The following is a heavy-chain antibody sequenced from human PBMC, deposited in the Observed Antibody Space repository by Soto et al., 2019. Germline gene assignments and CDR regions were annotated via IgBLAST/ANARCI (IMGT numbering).Heavy chain of an antibody. D-gene: IGHD3-10*01. CDR1: GYTFTSYG. CDR2: ISAYNGNT. CDR3: ARERVYYYGSGPSYYGMDV. J-gene: IGHJ6*02. Sequence: ASVKVSCKASGYTFTSYGISWVLRAPGQGLEWMGWISAYNGNTNYAQKLQGRVTMTADTSTSTAFMELRSLRSDDTAVYYCARERVYYYGSGPSYYGMDVWGQGTTVTVSS. V-gene: IGHV1-18*01.